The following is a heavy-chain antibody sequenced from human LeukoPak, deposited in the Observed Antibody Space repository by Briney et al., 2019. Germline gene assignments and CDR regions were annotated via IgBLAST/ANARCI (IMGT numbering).Heavy chain of an antibody. D-gene: IGHD6-6*01. CDR2: INSDGSST. V-gene: IGHV3-74*01. CDR1: GFTFSSYW. Sequence: GGSLRLSCAASGFTFSSYWMHWVRQAPGKGLVWFSRINSDGSSTSYADSVRVRFSISRDNAKNTLYLQMNSLRAEDTAVYYCARGLSGYASSLGYWGQGTLVTVSA. CDR3: ARGLSGYASSLGY. J-gene: IGHJ4*02.